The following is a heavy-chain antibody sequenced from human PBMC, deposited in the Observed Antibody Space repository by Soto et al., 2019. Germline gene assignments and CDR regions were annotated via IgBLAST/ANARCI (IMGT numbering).Heavy chain of an antibody. CDR2: IIPIFGTA. V-gene: IGHV1-69*06. J-gene: IGHJ4*02. CDR1: GGTFSSYA. D-gene: IGHD5-12*01. CDR3: ARGDGYNYFDY. Sequence: QVQLVQSGAEVKKPGSSVKVSCKASGGTFSSYAISWVRQAPGQGLEWMGGIIPIFGTANYAQKFQGRVMITADKSPSTAYMGLSRLRSEDTAVYYCARGDGYNYFDYWGKGTLVTVSS.